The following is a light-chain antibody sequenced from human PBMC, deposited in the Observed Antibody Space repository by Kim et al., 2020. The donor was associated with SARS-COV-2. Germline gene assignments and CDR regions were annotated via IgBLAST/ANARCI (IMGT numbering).Light chain of an antibody. V-gene: IGLV3-1*01. CDR1: KLGDKY. J-gene: IGLJ2*01. CDR2: QDS. CDR3: QAWDSSTVV. Sequence: GSPGQTASITCSGDKLGDKYACWYQQKPGQSPVLVIYQDSKRPSGIPERFAGSNSGNTATLTISGTQAMDEADYYCQAWDSSTVVFGGGTQLTVL.